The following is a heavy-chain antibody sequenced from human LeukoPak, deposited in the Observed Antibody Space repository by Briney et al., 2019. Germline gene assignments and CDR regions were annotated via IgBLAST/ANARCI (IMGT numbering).Heavy chain of an antibody. D-gene: IGHD3-3*01. CDR1: GGSISSYY. CDR3: ARDYGFWSGPPARYFDL. J-gene: IGHJ2*01. Sequence: SETLSLTCTVSGGSISSYYWSWIRQPPGKGLEWIGYIYYSGSTNYDPPLKSRVTISVDTSKNQFSLKLSSVTAADTAVYYCARDYGFWSGPPARYFDLWGRGTLVTVSS. V-gene: IGHV4-59*01. CDR2: IYYSGST.